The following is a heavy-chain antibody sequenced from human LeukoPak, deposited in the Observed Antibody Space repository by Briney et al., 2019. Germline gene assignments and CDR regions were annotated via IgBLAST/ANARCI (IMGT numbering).Heavy chain of an antibody. D-gene: IGHD2-21*02. V-gene: IGHV3-23*01. CDR2: ISGSGGST. CDR3: AKGIPYCGGDCLSPYYYYGMDV. CDR1: GFTVSNNY. J-gene: IGHJ6*02. Sequence: GGSLRLSCAVSGFTVSNNYMSWVRQAPGKGLEWVSAISGSGGSTYYADSVKGRFTISRDNSKNTLYLQMNSLRAEDTAVYYCAKGIPYCGGDCLSPYYYYGMDVWGQGTTVTVSS.